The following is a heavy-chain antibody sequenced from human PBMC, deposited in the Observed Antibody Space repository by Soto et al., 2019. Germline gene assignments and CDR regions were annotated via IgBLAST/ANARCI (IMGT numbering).Heavy chain of an antibody. J-gene: IGHJ4*02. CDR3: ARAGDDCSAANCYVIDY. Sequence: ASVKVSCKASGYTFTSYAMHWVRQAPGKRLEWMGWINTGIGNTKYSQKFKGKVPFTSDTSASTAYMDGSSLRPEDTAMYYCARAGDDCSAANCYVIDYGGQGTLVTVSS. CDR2: INTGIGNT. D-gene: IGHD2-2*01. V-gene: IGHV1-3*04. CDR1: GYTFTSYA.